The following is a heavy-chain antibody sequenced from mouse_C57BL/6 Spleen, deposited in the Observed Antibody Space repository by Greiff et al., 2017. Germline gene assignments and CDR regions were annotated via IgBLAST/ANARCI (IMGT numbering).Heavy chain of an antibody. CDR1: GYAFSSSW. CDR2: IYPGDGDT. D-gene: IGHD1-1*01. CDR3: ARIPIPYYYGGSLDY. J-gene: IGHJ2*01. V-gene: IGHV1-82*01. Sequence: VQLQQSGPELVKPGASVKISCKASGYAFSSSWMNWVKQRPGKGLEWIGRIYPGDGDTNYNGKFKGKATLTADKSSSTAYMQLSSLTSEDSAVYFCARIPIPYYYGGSLDYWGQGTTLTVSS.